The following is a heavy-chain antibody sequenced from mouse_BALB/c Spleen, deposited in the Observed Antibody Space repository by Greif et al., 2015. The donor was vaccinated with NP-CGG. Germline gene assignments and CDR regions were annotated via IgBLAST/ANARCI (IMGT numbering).Heavy chain of an antibody. CDR2: IRLKSNNYAT. V-gene: IGHV6-6*02. Sequence: EVKLVESGGGLVQPGGSMKLSCVASGFTFSNYWMSWVRQSPEKGLEWVAEIRLKSNNYATHYAESVKGRFTISRDDSKSSVYLQMNNLRAEETGIYYCTRGLYYFDYWVQGTTLTVSS. CDR3: TRGLYYFDY. J-gene: IGHJ2*01. CDR1: GFTFSNYW.